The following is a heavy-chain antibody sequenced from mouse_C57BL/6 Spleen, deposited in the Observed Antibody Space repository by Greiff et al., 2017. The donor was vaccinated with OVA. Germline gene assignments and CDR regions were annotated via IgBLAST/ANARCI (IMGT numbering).Heavy chain of an antibody. V-gene: IGHV10-3*01. CDR3: VRDRLDGYWYFDV. Sequence: EVKLMESGGGLVQPKGSLKLSCAASGFTFNTYAMHWVRQAPGKGLEWVARISSKSSNYATYYADSVKDRFTISRDDSQSMLYLQMNNLKTEDTAMYYCVRDRLDGYWYFDVWGTGTTVTVSS. CDR1: GFTFNTYA. D-gene: IGHD2-3*01. CDR2: ISSKSSNYAT. J-gene: IGHJ1*03.